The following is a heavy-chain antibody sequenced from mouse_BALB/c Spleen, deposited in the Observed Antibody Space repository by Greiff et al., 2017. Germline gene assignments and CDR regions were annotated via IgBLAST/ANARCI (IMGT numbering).Heavy chain of an antibody. Sequence: VQLQQSGPELVKPGASVKISCKASGYSFTGYYMHWVKQSHVKSLEWIGRINPYNGATSYNQNFKDKASLTVDKSSSTAYMELHSLTSEDSAVYYCARRLLPHWYFDVWGAGTTVTVSS. J-gene: IGHJ1*01. CDR2: INPYNGAT. D-gene: IGHD2-3*01. V-gene: IGHV1-31*01. CDR3: ARRLLPHWYFDV. CDR1: GYSFTGYY.